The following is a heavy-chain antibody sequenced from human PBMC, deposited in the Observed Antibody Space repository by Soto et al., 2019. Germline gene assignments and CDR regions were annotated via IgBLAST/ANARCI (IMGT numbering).Heavy chain of an antibody. CDR2: LSVSGRDT. CDR1: GFTFSNFA. J-gene: IGHJ4*02. CDR3: ARAAKRYFDY. V-gene: IGHV3-23*01. Sequence: EVQLLESGGELVQPGGSLRLSCAASGFTFSNFAMSWVRQAPGRGLEWVSGLSVSGRDTYYADSVKDRFTVSRDNSKNTLYLQMNSLRAEDTAIYYCARAAKRYFDYWGQGTLVTVSS.